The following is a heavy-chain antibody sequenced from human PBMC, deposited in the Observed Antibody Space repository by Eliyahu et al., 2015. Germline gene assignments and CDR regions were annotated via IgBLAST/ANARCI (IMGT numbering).Heavy chain of an antibody. CDR3: VKDWGGSHILLYYFDS. V-gene: IGHV3-64D*06. CDR2: ISNNGGST. D-gene: IGHD1-26*01. J-gene: IGHJ4*02. CDR1: GFTFPNYP. Sequence: EVQLVESGGGLVQPGGSLRLSCSASGFTFPNYPMHWVRQTPGRGLEYVSSISNNGGSTYYAASVKGRFLISRDNSKNTVDLQMSILRAEDTAVYYCVKDWGGSHILLYYFDSWGQGTQVTVSS.